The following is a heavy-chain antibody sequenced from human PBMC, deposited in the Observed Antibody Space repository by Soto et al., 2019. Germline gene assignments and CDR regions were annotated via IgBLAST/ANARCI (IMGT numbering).Heavy chain of an antibody. CDR3: ARSRYDILTGYYKGIGWFDY. CDR2: ISSSSSSYI. Sequence: GGSLRLSCAASGFTFSSYSMNWVRQAPGKGLEWVSSISSSSSSYIYYADSVKGRFTISRDNAKNSLYLQMNSLRAEDTAVYYCARSRYDILTGYYKGIGWFDYWGQGTLVTVSS. J-gene: IGHJ4*02. V-gene: IGHV3-21*01. CDR1: GFTFSSYS. D-gene: IGHD3-9*01.